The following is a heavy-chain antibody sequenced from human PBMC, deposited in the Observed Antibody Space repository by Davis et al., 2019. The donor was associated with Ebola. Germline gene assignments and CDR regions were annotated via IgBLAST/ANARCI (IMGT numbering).Heavy chain of an antibody. Sequence: GGSLRLSCAASGISFSNYGMFWVRQAPGKGLEWVARISYDGSNKYYADSVKGRFTVSRDTSKNTLYLQMNSLRAEDTAVYYCARVGTMVRGVIITTDWFDPWGQGTLVTVSS. CDR2: ISYDGSNK. J-gene: IGHJ5*02. CDR3: ARVGTMVRGVIITTDWFDP. V-gene: IGHV3-30*03. D-gene: IGHD3-10*01. CDR1: GISFSNYG.